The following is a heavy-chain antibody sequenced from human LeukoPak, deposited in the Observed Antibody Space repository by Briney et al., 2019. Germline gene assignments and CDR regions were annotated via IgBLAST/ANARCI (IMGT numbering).Heavy chain of an antibody. J-gene: IGHJ6*03. CDR2: I. Sequence: PGGSLRLSCAASGFTFSTYNMNWVRQAPGKGLEWVSSIVKGRFTISRDNAKNSLYLQMNSLRAEDTAVYYCARDPYSGGYGDYYYYYMDLWGQGTTVTISS. D-gene: IGHD1-26*01. CDR1: GFTFSTYN. CDR3: ARDPYSGGYGDYYYYYMDL. V-gene: IGHV3-21*01.